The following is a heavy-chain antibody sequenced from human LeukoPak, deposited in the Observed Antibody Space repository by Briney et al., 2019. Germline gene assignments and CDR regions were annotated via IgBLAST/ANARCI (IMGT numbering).Heavy chain of an antibody. CDR1: GGTFSSYA. J-gene: IGHJ6*03. CDR2: IIPIFGTA. D-gene: IGHD6-6*01. CDR3: ARDRSTADYYYMDV. V-gene: IGHV1-69*13. Sequence: GASVKASCKASGGTFSSYAISWVRQAPGQGLEWMGGIIPIFGTANYAQKFQGRVTITADESTSTAYMELSSLRSEDTAVYYCARDRSTADYYYMDVWGKGTTVTVSS.